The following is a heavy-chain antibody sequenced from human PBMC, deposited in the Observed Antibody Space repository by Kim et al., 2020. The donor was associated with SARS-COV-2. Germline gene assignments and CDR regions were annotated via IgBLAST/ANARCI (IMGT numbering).Heavy chain of an antibody. CDR3: ARHVAPDRYSSSWLPYDAFDI. J-gene: IGHJ3*02. V-gene: IGHV5-51*01. D-gene: IGHD6-13*01. Sequence: GESLKISCKGSGYSFTSYWIGWVRQMPGKGLEWMGIIYPGDSDTRYSPSFQGQVTISADKSISTAYLQWSSLKASDTAMYYCARHVAPDRYSSSWLPYDAFDIWGQGTMVTVSS. CDR2: IYPGDSDT. CDR1: GYSFTSYW.